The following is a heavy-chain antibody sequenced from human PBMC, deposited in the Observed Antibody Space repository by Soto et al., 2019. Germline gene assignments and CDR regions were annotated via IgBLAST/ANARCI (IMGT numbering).Heavy chain of an antibody. CDR2: INAGNGNT. V-gene: IGHV1-3*01. CDR1: GYTFTSYA. D-gene: IGHD6-19*01. CDR3: ARAPISSFGNPRYFDY. Sequence: ASVKVSCKASGYTFTSYAMHWVRQAPGQRLEWMGWINAGNGNTKYSQKFQGRVTITRDTSASTAYMELSSLRSEDTAVYYCARAPISSFGNPRYFDYWGQGTVLTVSS. J-gene: IGHJ4*01.